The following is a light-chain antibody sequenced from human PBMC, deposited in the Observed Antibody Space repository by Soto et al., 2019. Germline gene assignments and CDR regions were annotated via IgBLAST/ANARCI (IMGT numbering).Light chain of an antibody. CDR1: SSNIGSNY. CDR3: ATWGDSLSGVV. CDR2: RNN. Sequence: QAVVTQPPSVSGTPGQRVTISCSGSSSNIGSNYVYWYQQFPGTAPKLLIYRNNQRPSGVPDRFSGAKSGTSASLAISGLRSEDEADYYCATWGDSLSGVVFGGGTKLTVL. J-gene: IGLJ3*02. V-gene: IGLV1-47*01.